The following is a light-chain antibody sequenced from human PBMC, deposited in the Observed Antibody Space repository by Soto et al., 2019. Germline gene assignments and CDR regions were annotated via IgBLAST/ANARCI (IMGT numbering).Light chain of an antibody. CDR2: DAS. J-gene: IGKJ1*01. CDR1: QSITNY. Sequence: EIVLTQSPATLSLSPGERATLSCRASQSITNYLAWYQQKPGQAPRLLIYDASNRATGIPARFSGSGSGTDFTLTISSLEPEDFAVYYCQQRSNWPPWTFGQGAKVEIK. V-gene: IGKV3-11*01. CDR3: QQRSNWPPWT.